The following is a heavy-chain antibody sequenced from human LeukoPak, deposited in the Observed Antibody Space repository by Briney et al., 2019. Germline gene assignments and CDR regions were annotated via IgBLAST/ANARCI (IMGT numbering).Heavy chain of an antibody. CDR3: ARDSGSGPLGGYYFDY. J-gene: IGHJ4*02. V-gene: IGHV3-30*02. D-gene: IGHD6-19*01. Sequence: PGGSLRLSCAASGFTFSSYAMHWVRQAPGKGLEWVTFIRYDGSNKYYADSVKGRFTISRDNSKNTLYLQMNSLRAEDTAVYYCARDSGSGPLGGYYFDYWGQGTLVTVSS. CDR1: GFTFSSYA. CDR2: IRYDGSNK.